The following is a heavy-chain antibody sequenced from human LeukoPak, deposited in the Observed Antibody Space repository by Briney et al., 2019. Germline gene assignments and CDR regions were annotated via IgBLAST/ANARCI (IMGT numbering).Heavy chain of an antibody. Sequence: PGGSLRLSCAASGFTFSSYAMSWVRQAPGKGLEWVSAISGSGGSTYYADSVKGRFTISRDNSKNTLYLQMNSLRAEDTAVYYCAKGSTVSYHYYYMDVWGKGTTVTVSS. D-gene: IGHD4-11*01. CDR1: GFTFSSYA. CDR3: AKGSTVSYHYYYMDV. V-gene: IGHV3-23*01. J-gene: IGHJ6*03. CDR2: ISGSGGST.